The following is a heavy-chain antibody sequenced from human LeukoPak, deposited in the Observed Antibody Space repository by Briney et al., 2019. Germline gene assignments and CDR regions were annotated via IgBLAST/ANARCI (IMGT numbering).Heavy chain of an antibody. J-gene: IGHJ5*02. V-gene: IGHV4-4*07. CDR3: ARDLLSALGYCSSTSCFWGFDP. Sequence: SETLSLTCTVSGGSISSYYWSWILQPAGKGLEWIGRIYTSGSTNYNPSLKSRVTMSVDTSKNQFSLKLSSVTAADTAVYYCARDLLSALGYCSSTSCFWGFDPWGQGTLVTVSS. CDR2: IYTSGST. D-gene: IGHD2-2*01. CDR1: GGSISSYY.